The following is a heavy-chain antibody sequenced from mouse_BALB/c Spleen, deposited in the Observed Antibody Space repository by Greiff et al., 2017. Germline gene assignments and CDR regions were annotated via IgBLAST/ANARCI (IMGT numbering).Heavy chain of an antibody. Sequence: LQQSGSELVRPGASVKLSCKASGYTFTSYWMHWVKQRPGQGLEWIGNIYPGSGSTNYDEKFKSKATLTVDTSSSTAYMQLSSLTSEDSAVYYCTRSRNGYWGQGTTLTVSS. CDR2: IYPGSGST. D-gene: IGHD1-1*02. CDR3: TRSRNGY. V-gene: IGHV1S22*01. J-gene: IGHJ2*01. CDR1: GYTFTSYW.